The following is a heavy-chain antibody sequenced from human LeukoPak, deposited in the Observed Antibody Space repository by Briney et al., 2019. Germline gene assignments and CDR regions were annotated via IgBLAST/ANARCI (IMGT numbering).Heavy chain of an antibody. V-gene: IGHV3-7*01. Sequence: GGSLRLSCSVSGFTFSEYWRRWGRQAPGKGLGRGASIDKDGSEKRYVDSVKGRFTISRDNAKNSVYLEMTSLGAEDTALYYCATYTQHFGAPGTNYWGQGTLVTVSS. CDR3: ATYTQHFGAPGTNY. J-gene: IGHJ4*02. CDR1: GFTFSEYW. D-gene: IGHD3-10*01. CDR2: IDKDGSEK.